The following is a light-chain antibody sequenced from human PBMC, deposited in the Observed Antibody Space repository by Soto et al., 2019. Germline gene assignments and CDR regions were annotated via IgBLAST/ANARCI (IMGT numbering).Light chain of an antibody. V-gene: IGKV3-15*01. CDR3: QQYNKWPQT. Sequence: EIVMTQSPATLSVSPGERATPSCRASQSVSTNFAWYQQRPGQAPRLLISGASARATGIPARFSGSGSGTEFTLTISSLQSEDFAVYYCQQYNKWPQTFGQGTKVDIK. J-gene: IGKJ1*01. CDR2: GAS. CDR1: QSVSTN.